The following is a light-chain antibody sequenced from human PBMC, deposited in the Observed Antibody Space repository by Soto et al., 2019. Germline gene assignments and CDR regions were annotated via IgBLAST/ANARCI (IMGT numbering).Light chain of an antibody. J-gene: IGKJ1*01. CDR1: QSISSW. Sequence: DIKMTQSPSTLSASVGDRVTITCRASQSISSWLAWYQQKPGKAPKLLIYDASSLERGVPSRFSGSGSGTEFTLTISSLQPDDFATYYCQQYNSYSTTFGQGTKVDIK. CDR2: DAS. CDR3: QQYNSYSTT. V-gene: IGKV1-5*01.